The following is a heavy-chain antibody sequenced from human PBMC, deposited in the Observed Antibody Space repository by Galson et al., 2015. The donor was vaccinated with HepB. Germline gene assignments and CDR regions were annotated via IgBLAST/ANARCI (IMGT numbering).Heavy chain of an antibody. D-gene: IGHD3-22*01. V-gene: IGHV4-30-2*01. CDR1: GDSISIGGYS. Sequence: TLSLTCVVSGDSISIGGYSWSWIRQPPGQGLEWIGYISRSGSAHYNPSLLSRVTLSIDGSKNQFSLKLNHVTAADTAVYFCARTPRFYDGRGYHGRNYYFDSWGQGTLVTVSS. CDR3: ARTPRFYDGRGYHGRNYYFDS. J-gene: IGHJ4*02. CDR2: ISRSGSA.